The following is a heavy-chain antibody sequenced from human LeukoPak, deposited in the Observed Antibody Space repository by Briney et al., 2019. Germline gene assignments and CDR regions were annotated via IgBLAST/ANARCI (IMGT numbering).Heavy chain of an antibody. V-gene: IGHV3-23*01. J-gene: IGHJ4*02. CDR1: GFTFSSYA. Sequence: GGSLILSCAASGFTFSSYAMTWVRQAPGKGLEWVSTISGSGANTYYADSVKGRFTISRDNSKNTLSLQMNSLRVEDTALYYCANEIRPNDYWGQGTLVTVSS. CDR2: ISGSGANT. CDR3: ANEIRPNDY. D-gene: IGHD4-17*01.